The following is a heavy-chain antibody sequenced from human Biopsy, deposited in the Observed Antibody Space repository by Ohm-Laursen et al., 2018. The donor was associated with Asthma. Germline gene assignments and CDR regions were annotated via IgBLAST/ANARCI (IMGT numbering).Heavy chain of an antibody. Sequence: SKTLSLTCAVYGGSFSGYYWSWIRQPPGKGLEWIGEINHSGSTNYNPPLKSRVTISVDTSKNQFSLKLSSVTAADTAVYYWARITNDRIAAAGRYYYYGMDVWGQGTTVTVSS. V-gene: IGHV4-34*01. D-gene: IGHD6-13*01. CDR2: INHSGST. J-gene: IGHJ6*02. CDR3: ARITNDRIAAAGRYYYYGMDV. CDR1: GGSFSGYY.